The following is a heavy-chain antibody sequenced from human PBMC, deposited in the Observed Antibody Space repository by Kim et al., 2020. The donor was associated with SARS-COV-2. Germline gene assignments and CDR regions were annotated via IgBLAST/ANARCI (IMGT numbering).Heavy chain of an antibody. CDR3: LRRILTGYYTARGWFDP. CDR1: GGSFSGYY. CDR2: INHSGST. D-gene: IGHD3-9*01. V-gene: IGHV4-34*01. J-gene: IGHJ5*02. Sequence: SETLSLTCAVYGGSFSGYYWSWIRQPPGKGLEWIGEINHSGSTNYNPSLKSRVTISVDTSKNQFSLKLSSVTAADTAVYYCLRRILTGYYTARGWFDPWGQGTLVTVSS.